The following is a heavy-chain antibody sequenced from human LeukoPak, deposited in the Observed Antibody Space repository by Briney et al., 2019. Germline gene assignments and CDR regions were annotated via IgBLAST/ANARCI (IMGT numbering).Heavy chain of an antibody. Sequence: SETLSLTCTVSGGSISSYYWSWIRQPPGKGLEWIGEINHSGSTNYNPSLKSRVTISVDTSKNQFSLKLSSVTAADTAVYYCASYCSSTSCSSGTDAFDIWGQGTMVTVSS. J-gene: IGHJ3*02. CDR3: ASYCSSTSCSSGTDAFDI. CDR2: INHSGST. CDR1: GGSISSYY. V-gene: IGHV4-34*01. D-gene: IGHD2-2*01.